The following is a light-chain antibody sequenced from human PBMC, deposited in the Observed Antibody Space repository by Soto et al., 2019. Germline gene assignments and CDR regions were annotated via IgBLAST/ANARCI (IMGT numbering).Light chain of an antibody. CDR3: HRTYNAP. J-gene: IGKJ2*01. V-gene: IGKV1-27*01. CDR1: QGISSH. CDR2: SAC. Sequence: DIQLTQSPSSLSASVGDRVTITCRVSQGISSHSNWYRQKPGKVPKLLIYSACDLQSGVPSRFSGSGSGTDLTLAITSLQPEDVATYYGHRTYNAPFGQGTKLEIK.